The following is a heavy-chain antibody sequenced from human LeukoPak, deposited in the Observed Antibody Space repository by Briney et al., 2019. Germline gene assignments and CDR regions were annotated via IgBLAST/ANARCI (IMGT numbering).Heavy chain of an antibody. Sequence: GRSLRLSCVVSGFTFDDYAMHWVRQAPGKGLEWVSGISWNSGSKAYADSVKGRFTISRDNSKNTMYLQMNSLRAEDTAVYYCAKDGGYYDSSNWGQGTLVTVSS. J-gene: IGHJ4*02. V-gene: IGHV3-9*01. CDR2: ISWNSGSK. CDR3: AKDGGYYDSSN. D-gene: IGHD3-22*01. CDR1: GFTFDDYA.